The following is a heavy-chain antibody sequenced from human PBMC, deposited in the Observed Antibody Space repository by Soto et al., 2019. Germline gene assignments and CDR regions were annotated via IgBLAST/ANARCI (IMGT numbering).Heavy chain of an antibody. CDR3: AKDTGPN. CDR2: ISWNSNSI. CDR1: GFTFDNYA. Sequence: GGSLRLSCAASGFTFDNYAMHWVRQAPGKGLEWVSGISWNSNSIAYADSVKGRFTISRDNAKNSLYLQMNSLRAEDTAFYYCAKDTGPNWGQGTLVTVSS. V-gene: IGHV3-9*01. J-gene: IGHJ4*02.